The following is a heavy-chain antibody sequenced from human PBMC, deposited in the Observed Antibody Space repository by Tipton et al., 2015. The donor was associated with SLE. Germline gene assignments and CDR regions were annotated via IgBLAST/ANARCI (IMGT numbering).Heavy chain of an antibody. Sequence: TLSLTCAVYGGSFSSYYWGWIRQPPGKGLEWIGSIYYSGSTYYNPSLKSRVTISVDTSKNQFSLKLSSVTAADTAVYYCARRGVLGGYFTPLVYFDLWGRGTLVTVSS. J-gene: IGHJ2*01. V-gene: IGHV4-39*07. CDR2: IYYSGST. CDR3: ARRGVLGGYFTPLVYFDL. D-gene: IGHD6-13*01. CDR1: GGSFSSYY.